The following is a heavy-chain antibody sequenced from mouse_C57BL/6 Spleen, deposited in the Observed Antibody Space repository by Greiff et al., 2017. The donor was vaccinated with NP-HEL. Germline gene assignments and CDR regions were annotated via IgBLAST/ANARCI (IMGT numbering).Heavy chain of an antibody. CDR2: IYPGSGST. CDR1: GYTFTSYW. CDR3: ARCDYYGGSSFAY. J-gene: IGHJ3*01. Sequence: QVQLQQPGAELVKPGASVKMSCKASGYTFTSYWITWVKQRPGQGLEWIGDIYPGSGSTNYNEKFKSKATLTVDTSSSTAYMQLSSLTSEDSAVYYCARCDYYGGSSFAYWGQGTLVTVAA. D-gene: IGHD1-1*01. V-gene: IGHV1-55*01.